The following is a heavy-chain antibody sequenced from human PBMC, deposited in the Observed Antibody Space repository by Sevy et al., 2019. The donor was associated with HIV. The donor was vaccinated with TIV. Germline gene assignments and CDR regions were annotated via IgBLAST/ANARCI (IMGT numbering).Heavy chain of an antibody. CDR2: IWYDGTNR. J-gene: IGHJ4*02. D-gene: IGHD6-19*01. CDR1: GFSISGYG. Sequence: GGSLRLSCAASGFSISGYGMHWVRQAPGKGLEWVAVIWYDGTNREYADSVKGRFTSSSDNSKNTLFLQMNSLRVEDTAVYYCAREDIRVAGIGYYFHSWGQGTLVTVSS. V-gene: IGHV3-33*01. CDR3: AREDIRVAGIGYYFHS.